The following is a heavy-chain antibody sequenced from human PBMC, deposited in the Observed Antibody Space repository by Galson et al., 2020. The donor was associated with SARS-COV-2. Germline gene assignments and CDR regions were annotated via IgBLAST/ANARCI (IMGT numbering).Heavy chain of an antibody. V-gene: IGHV4-39*01. J-gene: IGHJ6*02. CDR1: GGSISSSSYY. D-gene: IGHD4-17*01. CDR3: ARHYVLATVTMGPYYYYGMDV. Sequence: ASETLSLTCTVSGGSISSSSYYWGWIRQPPGKGLEWIGSIYYSGSTYYNPSLKSRVTISVDTSKNQFSLKLSSVTAADTAVYYCARHYVLATVTMGPYYYYGMDVWGQGTTVTVSS. CDR2: IYYSGST.